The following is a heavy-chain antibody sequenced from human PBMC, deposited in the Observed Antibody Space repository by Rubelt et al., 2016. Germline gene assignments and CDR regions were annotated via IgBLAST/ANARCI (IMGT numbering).Heavy chain of an antibody. CDR1: GFTFSSYT. V-gene: IGHV3-23*01. J-gene: IGHJ4*02. D-gene: IGHD2-15*01. CDR2: ISGSGSST. CDR3: SRPKYCGGGSCYFDY. Sequence: PGGSLRLSCAASGFTFSSYTMGWVRQAPGKGLEWVSLISGSGSSTYYADSVKGRFTTSRDNSKNTLYLQVKSLRAEETAVNYCSRPKYCGGGSCYFDYWGQGTLVTVSS.